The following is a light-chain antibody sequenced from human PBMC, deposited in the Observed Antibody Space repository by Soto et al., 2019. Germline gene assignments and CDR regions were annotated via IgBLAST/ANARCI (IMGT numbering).Light chain of an antibody. V-gene: IGLV2-14*01. J-gene: IGLJ1*01. Sequence: QSALTQPASVSGSPGQSITISCTGTSSDVGGYNYVSWYQQHPGKAPRLLIHGVRNRPPGISSRFSGSKSGLTASLTISGLQAEDEADYYCSSFTANRLYVFGPGTKVTVL. CDR1: SSDVGGYNY. CDR3: SSFTANRLYV. CDR2: GVR.